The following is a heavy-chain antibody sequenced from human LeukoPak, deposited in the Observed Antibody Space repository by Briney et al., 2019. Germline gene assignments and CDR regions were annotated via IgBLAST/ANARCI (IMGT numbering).Heavy chain of an antibody. CDR1: GFTFSSYS. CDR2: ISSSSRYI. CDR3: ATQILLCHYY. Sequence: GGSLRLSCAASGFTFSSYSMNWVRQAPGKGLEWVSCISSSSRYIYYADSVKGRFTISRDNAKNSLNLQMNSLRAEDTAVYYCATQILLCHYYWGQGTLVTVSS. D-gene: IGHD2-2*01. V-gene: IGHV3-21*01. J-gene: IGHJ4*02.